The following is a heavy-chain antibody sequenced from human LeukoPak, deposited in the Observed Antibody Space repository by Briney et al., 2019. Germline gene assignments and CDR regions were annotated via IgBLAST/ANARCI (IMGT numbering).Heavy chain of an antibody. CDR3: ATPYSGGYHGLDI. D-gene: IGHD1-26*01. V-gene: IGHV4-39*01. CDR2: IYYSGST. CDR1: GGSISSNKYY. J-gene: IGHJ3*02. Sequence: SETLSLTCTVSGGSISSNKYYWGWIRQPPGKGLEWIGSIYYSGSTYYNPTLKSRVTIFVDTSKNQFSLKLSSVTAADTAVYYCATPYSGGYHGLDIWGQGTMVTVSS.